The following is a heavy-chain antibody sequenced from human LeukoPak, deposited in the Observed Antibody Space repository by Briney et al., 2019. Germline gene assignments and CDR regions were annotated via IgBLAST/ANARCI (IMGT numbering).Heavy chain of an antibody. J-gene: IGHJ4*02. Sequence: GGSLRLSCAASGFTFSSYGMHWVRQAPGKGLEWVAVISYDGSNKYYADSVKGRFTISRDNSKNTLYLQMNSLRAEDTAVNYCAKDRGYSGYDSGDYWGQGTLVTVSS. CDR2: ISYDGSNK. D-gene: IGHD5-12*01. CDR1: GFTFSSYG. V-gene: IGHV3-30*18. CDR3: AKDRGYSGYDSGDY.